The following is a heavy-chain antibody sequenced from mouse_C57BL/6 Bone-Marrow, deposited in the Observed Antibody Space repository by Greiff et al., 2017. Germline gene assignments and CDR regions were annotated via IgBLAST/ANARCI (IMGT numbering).Heavy chain of an antibody. D-gene: IGHD2-1*01. CDR3: ARHEDYGNSN. Sequence: EVMLVESGGGLVQPGGSLKLSCAASGFTFSDYYMYWVRQTPEKRLEWVAYISNGGGNTYYPDTVKGRFTISRDNAKNTLYLQMSRLKSEDTAMYYCARHEDYGNSNWGQGTLVTVSA. CDR2: ISNGGGNT. CDR1: GFTFSDYY. V-gene: IGHV5-12*01. J-gene: IGHJ3*01.